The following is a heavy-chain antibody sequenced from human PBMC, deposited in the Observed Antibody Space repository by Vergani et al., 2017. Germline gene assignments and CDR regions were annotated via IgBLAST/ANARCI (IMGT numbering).Heavy chain of an antibody. V-gene: IGHV3-66*02. D-gene: IGHD3-10*01. CDR3: ARGNYYGSGTYVDP. Sequence: ELQLVESGGGLVQPGGSLRLSCAASGPPVSGNYMTWARSAPRKGLEWVSHIYSGDETYYADSVKGRVTISRDTSKNTLHLQINNLRVEDTAVYYCARGNYYGSGTYVDPWGQGTLVTVSS. J-gene: IGHJ5*02. CDR2: IYSGDET. CDR1: GPPVSGNY.